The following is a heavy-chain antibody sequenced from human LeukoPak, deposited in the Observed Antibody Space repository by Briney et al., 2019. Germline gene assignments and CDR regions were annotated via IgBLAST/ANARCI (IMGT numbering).Heavy chain of an antibody. V-gene: IGHV1-46*01. Sequence: GASVKVSCKASGGTFSSYAISWVRQAPGQGLEWMGIINPSGGSTSYAQKFQGRVTMTRDTSTSTVYMELSSLRSEDTAVYYCARVLRRFGYFDYWGQGTLVTASS. D-gene: IGHD4-23*01. CDR1: GGTFSSYA. J-gene: IGHJ4*02. CDR3: ARVLRRFGYFDY. CDR2: INPSGGST.